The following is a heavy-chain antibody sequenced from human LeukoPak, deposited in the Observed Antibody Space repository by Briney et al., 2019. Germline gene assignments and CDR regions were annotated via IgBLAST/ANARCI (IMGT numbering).Heavy chain of an antibody. CDR3: VKGGYSNYGMDV. CDR1: GFIFSNYG. D-gene: IGHD6-25*01. V-gene: IGHV3-33*06. Sequence: GGSLRLSCAASGFIFSNYGIHWVRQAPGKGLERVTIIWYDGSNKYYADSVKGRFTISRDNSKNTVYLQMNSLRVEDTAVYYCVKGGYSNYGMDVLGQGTTVTVSS. CDR2: IWYDGSNK. J-gene: IGHJ6*02.